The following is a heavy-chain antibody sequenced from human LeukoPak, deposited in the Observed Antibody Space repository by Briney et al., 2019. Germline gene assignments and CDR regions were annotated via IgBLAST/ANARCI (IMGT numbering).Heavy chain of an antibody. J-gene: IGHJ4*02. V-gene: IGHV3-33*01. D-gene: IGHD3-22*01. CDR3: ARDDRRGAMDY. CDR1: GFTFSSYG. Sequence: GRSLRLSCAASGFTFSSYGMHWVRQAPGKGQEWVAVIWYDGSNKYYADSVKGRFTISRDNSKNTLYLQMNSLRAEDTAVYYCARDDRRGAMDYWGQGTLVTVSS. CDR2: IWYDGSNK.